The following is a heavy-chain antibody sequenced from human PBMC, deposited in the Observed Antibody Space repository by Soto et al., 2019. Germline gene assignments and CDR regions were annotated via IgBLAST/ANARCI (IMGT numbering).Heavy chain of an antibody. J-gene: IGHJ6*02. D-gene: IGHD1-26*01. CDR2: ISYDGSNK. V-gene: IGHV3-30-3*01. Sequence: QVQLVESGGGVVQPGRSLRLSCAASGFTCSSYAMHWVRQAPGKGLEWVAVISYDGSNKYYADSVKGRFTISRDNSKNTLYLQMNSLRAEDTTVYYCGRDHGSRQLLDYYYYYGMDVWGQGTTVTVSS. CDR3: GRDHGSRQLLDYYYYYGMDV. CDR1: GFTCSSYA.